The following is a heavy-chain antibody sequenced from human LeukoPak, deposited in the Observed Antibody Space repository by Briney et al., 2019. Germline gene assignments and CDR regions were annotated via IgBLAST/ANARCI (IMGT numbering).Heavy chain of an antibody. D-gene: IGHD5-24*01. V-gene: IGHV3-48*04. CDR1: GFTFSSYS. CDR3: AKSGWLQRGFFDY. Sequence: GGSLRLSCAASGFTFSSYSMNWVRQAPGKGLEWVSYISSSSSTIYYADSVKGRFTISRDNAKNSLYLQMNSLRAEDTAVYYCAKSGWLQRGFFDYWGQGTLVTVSS. J-gene: IGHJ4*02. CDR2: ISSSSSTI.